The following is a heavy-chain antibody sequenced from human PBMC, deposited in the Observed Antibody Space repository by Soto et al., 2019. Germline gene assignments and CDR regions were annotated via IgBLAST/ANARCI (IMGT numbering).Heavy chain of an antibody. CDR3: ARQELSSVADY. J-gene: IGHJ4*02. Sequence: SETLSLTCTVSGGSISSSSYYWGWIRQPPGKGMEWIGSIYYSGSTYYTPSLKCRVTISVDTSKNHFSLKLSSVTAADAAVYYCARQELSSVADYWGQGTLVTVSS. CDR1: GGSISSSSYY. V-gene: IGHV4-39*01. D-gene: IGHD3-22*01. CDR2: IYYSGST.